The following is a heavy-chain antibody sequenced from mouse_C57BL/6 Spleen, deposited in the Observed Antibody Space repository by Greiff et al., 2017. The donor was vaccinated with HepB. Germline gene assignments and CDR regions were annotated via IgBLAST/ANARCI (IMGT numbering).Heavy chain of an antibody. D-gene: IGHD3-2*02. V-gene: IGHV1-69*01. J-gene: IGHJ3*01. CDR1: GYTFTSYW. CDR3: AIEGGSGYEGAY. CDR2: IDPSDSYT. Sequence: VQVVESGAELVMPGASVKLSCKASGYTFTSYWMHWVKQRPGQGLEWIGEIDPSDSYTNYNQKFKGKSTLTVDKSSSTAYMQLSSLTSEDAAVYYCAIEGGSGYEGAYWGQGTLVTVSA.